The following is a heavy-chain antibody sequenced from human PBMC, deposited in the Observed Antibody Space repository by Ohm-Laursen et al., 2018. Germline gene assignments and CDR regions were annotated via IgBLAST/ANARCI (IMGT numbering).Heavy chain of an antibody. CDR2: IYNGDTT. J-gene: IGHJ4*02. V-gene: IGHV3-66*01. Sequence: SLRLSCAASGFTFSSYWMHWVRRAPGKGLEWVSVIYNGDTTYYADSVKGRFIISRDNSKNTAYLQMSSLRVEDTAVYYCASRGGPQWLVNDYWGQGTQVTVSS. D-gene: IGHD6-19*01. CDR1: GFTFSSYW. CDR3: ASRGGPQWLVNDY.